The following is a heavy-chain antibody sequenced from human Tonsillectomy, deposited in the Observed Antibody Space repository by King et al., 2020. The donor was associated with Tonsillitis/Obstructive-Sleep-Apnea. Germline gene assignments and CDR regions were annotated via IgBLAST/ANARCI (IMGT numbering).Heavy chain of an antibody. V-gene: IGHV4-59*01. CDR3: ARDMVLEAGGDAFDI. J-gene: IGHJ3*02. Sequence: QLQESGPGLVKPSETLSLTCTVSGGSISSYYWSWIRQPPGKGLEWIGYIYYSGSTNSNPSLRSRDTISVDTSKNQFSLKLSSVTAADTAVYYCARDMVLEAGGDAFDIWGQGTMVTVSS. D-gene: IGHD2-8*01. CDR1: GGSISSYY. CDR2: IYYSGST.